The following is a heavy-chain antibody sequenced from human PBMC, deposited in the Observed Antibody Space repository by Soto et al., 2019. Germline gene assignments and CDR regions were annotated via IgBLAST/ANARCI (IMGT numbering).Heavy chain of an antibody. CDR1: GGTFSSYA. CDR2: IIPIFGTA. J-gene: IGHJ6*02. CDR3: ARSLGYCSSTSCLQYGMDV. Sequence: ASVKVSCKASGGTFSSYAIIWVRQAPGQGLEWMGGIIPIFGTANYAQKFQGRVTITADESTSTAYMELSSLRSEDTAVYYCARSLGYCSSTSCLQYGMDVWGQGTTVTV. D-gene: IGHD2-2*01. V-gene: IGHV1-69*13.